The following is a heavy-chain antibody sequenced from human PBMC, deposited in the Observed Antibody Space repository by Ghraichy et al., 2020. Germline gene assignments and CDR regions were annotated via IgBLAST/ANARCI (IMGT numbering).Heavy chain of an antibody. CDR2: ISYDGSNK. D-gene: IGHD3-22*01. CDR3: AKMGGLYYYDSSGYFYDY. V-gene: IGHV3-30*18. CDR1: GFTFNNYA. J-gene: IGHJ4*02. Sequence: GSLRLSCASSGFTFNNYAMHWVRQAPGKGLEWVAVISYDGSNKYYADSVKGRFTISRDNSKNTMYLQMNSLRAEETAVYYCAKMGGLYYYDSSGYFYDYWGQGTLVTVSS.